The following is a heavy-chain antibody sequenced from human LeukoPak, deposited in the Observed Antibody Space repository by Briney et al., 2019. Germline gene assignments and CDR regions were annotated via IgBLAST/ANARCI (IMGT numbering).Heavy chain of an antibody. D-gene: IGHD3-16*01. CDR2: IWYDGSNK. CDR1: GFTFSSYG. J-gene: IGHJ4*02. Sequence: GGSLRLSCAASGFTFSSYGMHWVRQAPGKGLEWVAVIWYDGSNKYYADSVKGRFTISRDNPRNTLYLQMNSVRAEETAVYFCAKRGIVIRSLFVVGYHKAASYFDSWGQGALVTVSS. V-gene: IGHV3-33*06. CDR3: AKRGIVIRSLFVVGYHKAASYFDS.